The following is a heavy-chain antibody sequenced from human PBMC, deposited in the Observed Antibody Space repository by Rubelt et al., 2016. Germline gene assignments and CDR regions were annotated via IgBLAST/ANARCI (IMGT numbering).Heavy chain of an antibody. CDR3: ARDVAAAGLFDY. CDR1: GFTFSSYA. J-gene: IGHJ4*02. V-gene: IGHV3-7*03. Sequence: VQLVESGGGVVQPGRSLRLSCAASGFTFSSYAMHWVRQAPGKGLEWVANIKQDGSEKYYVDSVKGRFTISRDNAKNSLYLQMNSLRAEDTAVYYCARDVAAAGLFDYWGQGTLVTVSS. D-gene: IGHD6-13*01. CDR2: IKQDGSEK.